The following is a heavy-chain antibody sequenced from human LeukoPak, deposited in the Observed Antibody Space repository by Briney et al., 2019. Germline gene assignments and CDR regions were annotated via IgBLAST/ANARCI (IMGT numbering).Heavy chain of an antibody. J-gene: IGHJ4*02. D-gene: IGHD2-2*02. Sequence: GGSLRLSCAASGFTVSSNYMSWVRQAPGKGLEWVADIWYDGSNKYYADSVKGRFTISRDNSKNTLYLQMNSLRAEDTAVYYCARDNYCSSTSCYNFDYWGQGTLVTVSS. CDR1: GFTVSSNY. CDR3: ARDNYCSSTSCYNFDY. CDR2: IWYDGSNK. V-gene: IGHV3-33*08.